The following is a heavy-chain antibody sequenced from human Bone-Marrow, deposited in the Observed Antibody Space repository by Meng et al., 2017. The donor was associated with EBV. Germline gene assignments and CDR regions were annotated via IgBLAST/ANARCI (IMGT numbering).Heavy chain of an antibody. CDR2: IPSDGNI. Sequence: QLQCGGAGGGVVQPGRSLTLSCAASGFTFSGYGMFWVRQAPGKGPEWVAIIPSDGNIYYADSVKGRFTISRDNSKNTLYLQMNSLRGEDTAVYYCARDLSGRFDPWGQGTLVTVSS. CDR1: GFTFSGYG. J-gene: IGHJ5*02. CDR3: ARDLSGRFDP. V-gene: IGHV3-30*03. D-gene: IGHD1-14*01.